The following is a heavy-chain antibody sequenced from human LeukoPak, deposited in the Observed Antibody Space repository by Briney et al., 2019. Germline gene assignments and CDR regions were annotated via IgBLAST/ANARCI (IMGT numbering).Heavy chain of an antibody. V-gene: IGHV3-15*01. D-gene: IGHD3-22*01. CDR3: TTASSYYYGSSAYYPVSEN. CDR2: IKSKADRGTT. J-gene: IGHJ4*02. Sequence: PGGCLRLSCAAYGFTFSNAWITWVRQAPGKVLEWVGRIKSKADRGTTDYAATVKGRCTISRHDTKNTLYLQMNSLKTEDTAVYYCTTASSYYYGSSAYYPVSENWGQGTLVTVSS. CDR1: GFTFSNAW.